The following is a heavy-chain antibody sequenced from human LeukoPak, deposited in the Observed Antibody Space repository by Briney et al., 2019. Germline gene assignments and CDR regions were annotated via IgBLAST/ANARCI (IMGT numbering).Heavy chain of an antibody. CDR1: GFTFSSYS. V-gene: IGHV3-7*01. CDR2: IKQDGSEE. D-gene: IGHD3-9*01. J-gene: IGHJ4*02. Sequence: GGSLRLSCAASGFTFSSYSMNWVRQAPGKGLEWVANIKQDGSEEYYVDSVKGRFTISRDNAKNSLYLQMNSLRAEDTAVYYCARDQVLRYFDWSTQYYFDYWGQGTLVTVSS. CDR3: ARDQVLRYFDWSTQYYFDY.